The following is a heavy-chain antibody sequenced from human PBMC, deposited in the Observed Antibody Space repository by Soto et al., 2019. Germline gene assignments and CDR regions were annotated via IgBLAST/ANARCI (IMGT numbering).Heavy chain of an antibody. D-gene: IGHD2-15*01. V-gene: IGHV1-24*01. Sequence: ASVKVSCKVSGYTLTELSMHWVRQAPGKGLEWMGGFDPEDGETICAQKFQGRVTMTEDTSTDTAYMELSSLRSEDTAVYYCATVRPLYCSGGSCYPASNFDYWGQGTLVTVSS. CDR1: GYTLTELS. CDR2: FDPEDGET. J-gene: IGHJ4*02. CDR3: ATVRPLYCSGGSCYPASNFDY.